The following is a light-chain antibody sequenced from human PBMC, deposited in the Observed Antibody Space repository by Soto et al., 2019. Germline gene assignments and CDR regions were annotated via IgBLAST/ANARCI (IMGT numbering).Light chain of an antibody. CDR2: EVS. J-gene: IGLJ1*01. Sequence: QSVLTQPASVSGSPGQSITISCTGTSSDVGGYNYVSWYQQHPGKAPKLMIYEVSNRPSGVSNRFSGSKSGNTASLTISGLQAADEADYYCSSYTSSSTPSVFGTGTKVTVL. CDR3: SSYTSSSTPSV. CDR1: SSDVGGYNY. V-gene: IGLV2-14*01.